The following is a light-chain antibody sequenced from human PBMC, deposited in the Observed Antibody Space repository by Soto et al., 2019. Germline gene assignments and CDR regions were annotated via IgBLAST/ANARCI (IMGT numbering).Light chain of an antibody. CDR2: GNS. J-gene: IGLJ1*01. CDR3: QSYDSSLSGYV. Sequence: QPVLTQPPSVSGAPGQRVTISCTGSSSNIGAGYDVHWYQQLPGTAPKLLIYGNSNRPSGVPDRFSGSKSGTSAPLAITGLQAEDEADYYCQSYDSSLSGYVFGTGTKLTVL. CDR1: SSNIGAGYD. V-gene: IGLV1-40*01.